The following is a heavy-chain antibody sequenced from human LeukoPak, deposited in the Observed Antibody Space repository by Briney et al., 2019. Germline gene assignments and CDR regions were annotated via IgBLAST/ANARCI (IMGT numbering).Heavy chain of an antibody. J-gene: IGHJ4*02. CDR1: GFTFTSYG. V-gene: IGHV3-30*18. Sequence: GRSLRLSCAASGFTFTSYGMHWVRQAPGKGLEWVAVISYDVSDKYYVDSVKGRFTISRDTSKNTLYLQMNSLRAEDTAVYYCAKDRGSGYNWNDVLDYWGQGTLVTASS. CDR2: ISYDVSDK. CDR3: AKDRGSGYNWNDVLDY. D-gene: IGHD1-20*01.